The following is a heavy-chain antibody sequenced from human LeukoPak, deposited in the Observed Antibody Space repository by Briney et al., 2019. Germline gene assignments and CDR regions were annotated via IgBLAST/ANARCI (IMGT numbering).Heavy chain of an antibody. Sequence: GGSLRLSCAASGFSFSSYWMHWVRQAPGEGLVWVSRINSDGSTTSYADSVKGRFTISRDNAKNTLYLQMNSLRAEDTAVYYCAKGTIAVAPYYFDYWGQGTLVTVSS. D-gene: IGHD6-19*01. J-gene: IGHJ4*02. CDR1: GFSFSSYW. CDR3: AKGTIAVAPYYFDY. CDR2: INSDGSTT. V-gene: IGHV3-74*01.